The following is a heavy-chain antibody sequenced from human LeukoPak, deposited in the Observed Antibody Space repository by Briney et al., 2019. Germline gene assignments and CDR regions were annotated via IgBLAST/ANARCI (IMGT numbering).Heavy chain of an antibody. J-gene: IGHJ4*02. D-gene: IGHD5-12*01. CDR2: IYSGGST. CDR3: ARDVSGGYDPGYFDY. V-gene: IGHV3-53*01. Sequence: PGGSLRLSCAASGFTVSSNYMSWVRQAPGKGLEWVSVIYSGGSTYYADSVEGRFTISRDNSRNTLYLQMNSLRAEDTAVYYCARDVSGGYDPGYFDYWGQGTLVTVSS. CDR1: GFTVSSNY.